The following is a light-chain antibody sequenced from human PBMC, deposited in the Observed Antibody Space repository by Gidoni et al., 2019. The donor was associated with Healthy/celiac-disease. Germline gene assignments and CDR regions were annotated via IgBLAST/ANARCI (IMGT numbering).Light chain of an antibody. V-gene: IGKV3-20*01. Sequence: IVMTPSPGTLSLSPGERATLSCRASQSISSSYLAWYQQKPGQAPRLLIYGASSRATGIPDRFSGSASGTDFTLTISRLEPEDFAVYYCQQYSSSPYTFGQGTKLEIK. J-gene: IGKJ2*01. CDR2: GAS. CDR1: QSISSSY. CDR3: QQYSSSPYT.